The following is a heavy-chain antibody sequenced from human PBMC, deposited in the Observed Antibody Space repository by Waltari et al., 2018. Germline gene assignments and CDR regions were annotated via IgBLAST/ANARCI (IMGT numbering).Heavy chain of an antibody. D-gene: IGHD3-9*01. CDR3: AADRYYDILTGYYYYGMDV. J-gene: IGHJ6*02. CDR2: IVVGSGNT. CDR1: GFTFTSSA. Sequence: QMQLVQSGPEVKKPGTSVKVSCKASGFTFTSSAMQWVRPARGQRLEWIGWIVVGSGNTNYAQKFQERVTITRDMSTSTAYMELSSLRSEDTAVYYCAADRYYDILTGYYYYGMDVWGQGTTVTVSS. V-gene: IGHV1-58*02.